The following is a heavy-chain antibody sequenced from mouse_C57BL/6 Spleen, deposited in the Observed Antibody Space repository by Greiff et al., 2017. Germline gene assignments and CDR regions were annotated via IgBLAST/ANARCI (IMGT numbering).Heavy chain of an antibody. CDR1: GYTFTGYW. CDR3: ARRGFDYYGSSYFFDY. Sequence: LVESGAELMKPGASVKLSCKATGYTFTGYWIEWVKQRPGHGLEWIGEILPGSGSTNYNEKFKGKATFTADTSSNTAYMQLSSLTTEDSAIYYCARRGFDYYGSSYFFDYWGQGTTLTVSS. CDR2: ILPGSGST. D-gene: IGHD1-1*01. V-gene: IGHV1-9*01. J-gene: IGHJ2*01.